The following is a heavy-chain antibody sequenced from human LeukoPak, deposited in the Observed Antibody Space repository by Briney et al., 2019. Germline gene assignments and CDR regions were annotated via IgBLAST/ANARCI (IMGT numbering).Heavy chain of an antibody. D-gene: IGHD6-13*01. Sequence: GGSLRLSCAASGFTFSSYAMHWVRQAPGKGLEWEAVISYDGSNKYYADSVKGRFTISRDNSKNTLYLQMNSLRAEDTAVYYCARDRYIIAARSDAFDIWGQGTMVTVSS. CDR1: GFTFSSYA. CDR3: ARDRYIIAARSDAFDI. J-gene: IGHJ3*02. CDR2: ISYDGSNK. V-gene: IGHV3-30*04.